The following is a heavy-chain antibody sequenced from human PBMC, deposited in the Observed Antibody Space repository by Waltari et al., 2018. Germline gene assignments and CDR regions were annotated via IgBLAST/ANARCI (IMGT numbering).Heavy chain of an antibody. D-gene: IGHD3-22*01. V-gene: IGHV4-34*10. J-gene: IGHJ4*02. CDR2: INGDSGNT. Sequence: QVQLQGSGPGLVKPSETLSLTCGISGGSFSGPWWSWIRQPPGKGLEWIGEINGDSGNTNYIPSLRSRVTISKDASKNQVSLKLSSVTAADTAIYHCTRIDNSGYYSVDVWGRGVLVTVSS. CDR1: GGSFSGPW. CDR3: TRIDNSGYYSVDV.